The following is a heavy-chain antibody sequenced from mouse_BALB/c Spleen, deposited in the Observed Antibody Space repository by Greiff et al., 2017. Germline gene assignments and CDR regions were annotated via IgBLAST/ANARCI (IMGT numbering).Heavy chain of an antibody. CDR1: GYTFTDYN. J-gene: IGHJ3*01. CDR3: ARGDGYYEGAY. Sequence: VQLQQSGPELVKPGASVKISCKASGYTFTDYNMHWVKQSHGKSLEWIGYIYPYNGGTGYNQKFKSKATLTVDNSSSTAYMELRSLTSEDSAVYYCARGDGYYEGAYWGQGTLVTVSA. D-gene: IGHD2-3*01. CDR2: IYPYNGGT. V-gene: IGHV1S29*02.